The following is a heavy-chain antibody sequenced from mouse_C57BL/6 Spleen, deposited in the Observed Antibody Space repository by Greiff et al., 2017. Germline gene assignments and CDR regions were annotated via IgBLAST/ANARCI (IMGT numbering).Heavy chain of an antibody. CDR2: IWWGDDK. D-gene: IGHD2-2*01. V-gene: IGHV8-8*01. Sequence: QVTLKECGPGILQPSQTLSLTCSFSGFSLSTFGMGVGWIRQPSGKGLEWVAHIWWGDDKYYNPALKSRLTIAKDTSKNQACLKNANVDTADTATYSGARLDGNDDAMDYWGQGTSVTVSS. J-gene: IGHJ4*01. CDR1: GFSLSTFGMG. CDR3: ARLDGNDDAMDY.